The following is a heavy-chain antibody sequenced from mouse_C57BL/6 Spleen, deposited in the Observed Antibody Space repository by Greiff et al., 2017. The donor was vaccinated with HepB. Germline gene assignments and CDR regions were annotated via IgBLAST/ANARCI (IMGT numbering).Heavy chain of an antibody. CDR2: IDPNSGGT. V-gene: IGHV1-72*01. Sequence: QVQLQQPGAELVKPGASVKLSCKASGYTFTSYWMHWVKQRPGRGLEWIGRIDPNSGGTKYNEKFKSKATLTVDKPSSTAYLQLSSLTSEDSAGYYCARGVTTVVSDWYFDVWGTGTTVTVSS. CDR1: GYTFTSYW. D-gene: IGHD1-1*01. CDR3: ARGVTTVVSDWYFDV. J-gene: IGHJ1*03.